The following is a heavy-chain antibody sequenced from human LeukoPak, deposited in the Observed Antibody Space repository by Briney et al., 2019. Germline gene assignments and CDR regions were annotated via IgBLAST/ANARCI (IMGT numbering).Heavy chain of an antibody. CDR1: GFTFSSYA. D-gene: IGHD4-17*01. CDR3: AKTLMTTVSPRLPGTYYFDY. V-gene: IGHV3-23*01. Sequence: GGSLRPSCAASGFTFSSYAMSWVRQAPGKGLEWVSAISGSGGSTYYADSVKGRFTISRDNSKNTLYLQMNSLRAEDTAVYYCAKTLMTTVSPRLPGTYYFDYWGQGTLVTVSS. CDR2: ISGSGGST. J-gene: IGHJ4*02.